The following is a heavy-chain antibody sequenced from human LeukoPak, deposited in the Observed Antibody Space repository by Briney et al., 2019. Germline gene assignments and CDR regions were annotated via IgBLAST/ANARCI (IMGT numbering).Heavy chain of an antibody. Sequence: GSLRLSCAASGFTFSSYAMNWVRQPPGKGLEWIGEIYHSGSTNYNPSLKSRVTISVDKSKNQFSLKLSSVTAADTAMYYCARDRGGSGYYSDAFDIWGQGTMVTVSS. CDR2: IYHSGST. J-gene: IGHJ3*02. CDR3: ARDRGGSGYYSDAFDI. D-gene: IGHD3-22*01. CDR1: GFTFSSYAM. V-gene: IGHV4-4*02.